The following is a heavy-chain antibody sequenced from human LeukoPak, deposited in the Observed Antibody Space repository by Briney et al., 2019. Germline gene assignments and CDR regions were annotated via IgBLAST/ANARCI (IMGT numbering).Heavy chain of an antibody. CDR1: EFTISSYA. J-gene: IGHJ6*02. CDR3: AKERTARGPPYSLDV. Sequence: GGSLRLTCAASEFTISSYAMQWVGQAPGKGLEWVSGITVSGGTTYYTNSVKGRFTISRDKSKNTLYLQMNSLDAEDKAVYYCAKERTARGPPYSLDVWGQGTTVTVSS. D-gene: IGHD1-14*01. V-gene: IGHV3-23*01. CDR2: ITVSGGTT.